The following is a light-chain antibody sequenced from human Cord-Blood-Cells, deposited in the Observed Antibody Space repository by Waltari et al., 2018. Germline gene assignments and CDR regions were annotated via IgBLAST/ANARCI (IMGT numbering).Light chain of an antibody. J-gene: IGKJ4*01. CDR3: QQFNSYPLLT. V-gene: IGKV1-13*02. CDR2: DAS. Sequence: AIQLTQSPSSLSASVGDRVTITCRASQGISSALAWYQQKPGKAPKLLIYDASSLESGVPARFSGSGSGTDFTLTISSLQPEDFATYYCQQFNSYPLLTFGGGTKVEIK. CDR1: QGISSA.